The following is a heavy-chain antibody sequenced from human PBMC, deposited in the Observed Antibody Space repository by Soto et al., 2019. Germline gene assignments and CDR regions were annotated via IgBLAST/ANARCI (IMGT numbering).Heavy chain of an antibody. D-gene: IGHD3-3*01. J-gene: IGHJ6*02. V-gene: IGHV5-10-1*01. CDR1: GYSFTSYW. CDR3: ARGSDDFWSGYLTPYYGMDV. CDR2: IDPSDSYT. Sequence: GESLKISCKGSGYSFTSYWISWVRQMPGKGLEWMGRIDPSDSYTNYSPSFQGHVTISADKSISTAYLQWSSLKASDTAMYYCARGSDDFWSGYLTPYYGMDVWGQGTTVTAP.